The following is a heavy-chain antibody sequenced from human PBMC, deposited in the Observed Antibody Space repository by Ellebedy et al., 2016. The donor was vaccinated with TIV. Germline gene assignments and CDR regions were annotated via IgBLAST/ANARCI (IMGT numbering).Heavy chain of an antibody. Sequence: ASVKVSXXASGYTFTSYDINWVRQATGQGLEWMGWMNPNSGNTGYAQKFQGRVTMTRNTSISTAYMELSSLRSEDTAVYYCARPGGYSGYDWDFDYWGQGTLVTVSS. D-gene: IGHD5-12*01. J-gene: IGHJ4*02. CDR3: ARPGGYSGYDWDFDY. V-gene: IGHV1-8*01. CDR1: GYTFTSYD. CDR2: MNPNSGNT.